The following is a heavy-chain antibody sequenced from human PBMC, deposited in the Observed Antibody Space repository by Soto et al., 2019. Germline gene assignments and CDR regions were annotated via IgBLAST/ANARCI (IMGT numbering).Heavy chain of an antibody. Sequence: PSETLSLTCTVSGGSISSYYWSWIRQPPGRGLEWIGYIYYSGSTNYNPSLKSRVTISVDTPKNQFSLKLSSVTAADTAVYYCARDLGYCSSTSCYRGRRGARASGMDVWGQGTTVTVSS. D-gene: IGHD2-2*01. V-gene: IGHV4-59*01. J-gene: IGHJ6*02. CDR1: GGSISSYY. CDR3: ARDLGYCSSTSCYRGRRGARASGMDV. CDR2: IYYSGST.